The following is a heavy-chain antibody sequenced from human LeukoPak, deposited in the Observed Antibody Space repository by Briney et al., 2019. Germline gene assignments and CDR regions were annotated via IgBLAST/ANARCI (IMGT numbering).Heavy chain of an antibody. D-gene: IGHD3-22*01. CDR2: IKQDGSEK. V-gene: IGHV3-7*01. CDR1: GFTFSSYW. J-gene: IGHJ6*03. CDR3: ARVPELSSGYRLTIPYYMDV. Sequence: GGSLRLSCAASGFTFSSYWMSWVRQAPGKGLEWVANIKQDGSEKYYVDSVKGRFTISRDNAKNSLYLQMNSLRAEDTAVYYCARVPELSSGYRLTIPYYMDVWGKGTTVTISS.